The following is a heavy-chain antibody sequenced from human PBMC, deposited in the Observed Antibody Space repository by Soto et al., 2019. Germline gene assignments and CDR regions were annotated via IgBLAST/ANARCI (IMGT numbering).Heavy chain of an antibody. J-gene: IGHJ1*01. CDR3: AREFPTGIVGATEYFQH. V-gene: IGHV3-30-3*01. CDR1: GFTFRSYA. Sequence: PGGSLGLSCAASGFTFRSYAMHWVRQAPGKGLEWVAVISYDGSNKYYADSVKGRFTISRDNSKNTLYLQMNSLRAEDTAVYYCAREFPTGIVGATEYFQHWGQGTLVTVSS. CDR2: ISYDGSNK. D-gene: IGHD1-26*01.